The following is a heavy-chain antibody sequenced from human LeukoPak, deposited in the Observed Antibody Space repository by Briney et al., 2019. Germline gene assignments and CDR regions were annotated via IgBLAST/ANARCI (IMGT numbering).Heavy chain of an antibody. CDR2: INHSGST. V-gene: IGHV4-34*01. CDR1: GGSLSGYY. D-gene: IGHD2-15*01. CDR3: ARDLGYSIPFDY. J-gene: IGHJ4*02. Sequence: SETLSLTCAVSGGSLSGYYWSWIRQPPGKGLEWIGEINHSGSTNYNPSLKSRVTISVDTSKNQFSLKLSSVTAADTAVYYCARDLGYSIPFDYWGQGTLVTVSS.